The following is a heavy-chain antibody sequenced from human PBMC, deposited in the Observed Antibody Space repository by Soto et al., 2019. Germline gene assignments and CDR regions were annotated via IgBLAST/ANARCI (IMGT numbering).Heavy chain of an antibody. J-gene: IGHJ4*02. CDR1: GFSLSTYG. D-gene: IGHD5-18*01. CDR2: ISYDGRNK. Sequence: QVQLVESGGGVVQPGRSLRLSCVVSGFSLSTYGMYWVRQAPGKGLEWVAVISYDGRNKYYADSVKGRFTISRDNAKRSLYLQMNSLRAEDTAVYYCARDFYGGYTYGPGDYWGQGALVAVSS. CDR3: ARDFYGGYTYGPGDY. V-gene: IGHV3-30*03.